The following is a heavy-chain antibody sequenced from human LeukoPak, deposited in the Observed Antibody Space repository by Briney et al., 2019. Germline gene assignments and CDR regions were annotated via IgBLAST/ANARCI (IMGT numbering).Heavy chain of an antibody. V-gene: IGHV4-34*01. D-gene: IGHD4-17*01. CDR2: INHTGST. CDR3: ALDYGMFLDGMDV. J-gene: IGHJ6*02. CDR1: GGPLSGYY. Sequence: SETLSLTCVVYGGPLSGYYWSWIRQTPGKGLEWIGEINHTGSTNYNPSLRSRVTMSVDTTQKQLSLKLTSVTAADTAVYSCALDYGMFLDGMDVWGQGTTVTVSS.